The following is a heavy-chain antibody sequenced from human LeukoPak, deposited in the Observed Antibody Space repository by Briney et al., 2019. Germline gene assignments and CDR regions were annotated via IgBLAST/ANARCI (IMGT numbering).Heavy chain of an antibody. Sequence: ARSLSPSCAASTFTLSSFGMEWVRHAPGELLEWVAVISYDGSNKYYADSVKGRFTISRDNSKNTLYLQMNSLRAEDTAVYYCAREYYDFWSGYHNWFDPWGQGTLVTVSS. CDR1: TFTLSSFG. J-gene: IGHJ5*02. CDR3: AREYYDFWSGYHNWFDP. CDR2: ISYDGSNK. D-gene: IGHD3-3*01. V-gene: IGHV3-30*03.